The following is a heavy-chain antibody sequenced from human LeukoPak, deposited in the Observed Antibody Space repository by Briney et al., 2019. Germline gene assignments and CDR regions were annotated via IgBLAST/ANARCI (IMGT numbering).Heavy chain of an antibody. Sequence: QPGGSLRLSCAASGFTFSSYWMSWVRQAPGKGLEWVANIKQDGSEKYYVDSVKGRFTISRDNAKNSLYLQMNSLRAEDTAVYYCARDGTILLWYYYYYYMDVWGKGTTVTVSS. CDR1: GFTFSSYW. V-gene: IGHV3-7*01. CDR2: IKQDGSEK. D-gene: IGHD5-18*01. CDR3: ARDGTILLWYYYYYYMDV. J-gene: IGHJ6*03.